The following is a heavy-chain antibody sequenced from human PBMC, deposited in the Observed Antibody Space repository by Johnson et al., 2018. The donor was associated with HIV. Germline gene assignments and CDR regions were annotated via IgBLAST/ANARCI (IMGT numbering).Heavy chain of an antibody. V-gene: IGHV3-30*04. Sequence: QVQLVESGGGVVQPGRSLRLSCAASGFTFSSYAMHWVRQAPGKGLEWVAVISYDGSNKYYADSVKGRFTISRDNSKNTLYLQMNSLRAEDTAVYYCARAWGYNFWSDQPVPAFDIWGQGTMVTVSS. CDR2: ISYDGSNK. D-gene: IGHD3-3*01. J-gene: IGHJ3*02. CDR1: GFTFSSYA. CDR3: ARAWGYNFWSDQPVPAFDI.